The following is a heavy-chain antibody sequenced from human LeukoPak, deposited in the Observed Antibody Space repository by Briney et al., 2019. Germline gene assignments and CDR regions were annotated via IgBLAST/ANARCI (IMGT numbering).Heavy chain of an antibody. V-gene: IGHV3-7*01. J-gene: IGHJ3*02. CDR2: IKEDGSEK. CDR3: ARDGYFGWFEPGGAFDI. Sequence: VQPGGSLRLSCAASGFTFNSYWMSWVRQAPGKGLEWVANIKEDGSEKYYVDSVKGRFTISRDNAKSSLYLQMNSLRAEDTAVYYCARDGYFGWFEPGGAFDIWGQGTMVTVSS. D-gene: IGHD3-9*01. CDR1: GFTFNSYW.